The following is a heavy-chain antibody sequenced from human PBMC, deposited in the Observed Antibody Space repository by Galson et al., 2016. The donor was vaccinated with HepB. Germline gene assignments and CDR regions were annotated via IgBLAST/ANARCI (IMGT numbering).Heavy chain of an antibody. V-gene: IGHV4-4*02. CDR3: ARQQEAQDGYDF. Sequence: ETLSLTCAVSGASINNRNWWGWVRQPPGQGLEWIGEVYRSGSTNYTPSLKSRVIMSVDKSKNQFSLKMTSVTAADTAVYYCARQQEAQDGYDFWGQGTLATVSS. CDR2: VYRSGST. CDR1: GASINNRNW. D-gene: IGHD6-25*01. J-gene: IGHJ4*02.